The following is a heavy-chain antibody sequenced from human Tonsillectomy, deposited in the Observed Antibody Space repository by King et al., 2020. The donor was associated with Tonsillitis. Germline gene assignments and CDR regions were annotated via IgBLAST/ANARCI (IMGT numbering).Heavy chain of an antibody. V-gene: IGHV3-74*01. D-gene: IGHD3-16*01. Sequence: VQLVESGGGLIQPGGSLRLSCAASGFAFSTYWMFWVRQGPGKGLEWVSRISPDGTNINYAASVMGRFTISRDNAKNTLFLQLSSLRAEDTAVYYCAREFWGAGDYWGQGAQVIVSS. CDR1: GFAFSTYW. J-gene: IGHJ4*02. CDR3: AREFWGAGDY. CDR2: ISPDGTNI.